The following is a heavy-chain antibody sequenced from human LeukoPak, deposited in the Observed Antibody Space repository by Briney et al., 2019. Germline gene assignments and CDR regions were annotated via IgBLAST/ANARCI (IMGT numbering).Heavy chain of an antibody. CDR1: GFTFSSYG. J-gene: IGHJ3*02. CDR2: IRYDGSNK. Sequence: GGSLRLSCAASGFTFSSYGMHWVRQAPGKGLEWVAFIRYDGSNKYYADSVKGRFTISRDNSKNTLYLQMNSLRAEDTAVYYCAKDLRQWLADAFDIWGQGTMVTVSS. V-gene: IGHV3-30*02. D-gene: IGHD6-19*01. CDR3: AKDLRQWLADAFDI.